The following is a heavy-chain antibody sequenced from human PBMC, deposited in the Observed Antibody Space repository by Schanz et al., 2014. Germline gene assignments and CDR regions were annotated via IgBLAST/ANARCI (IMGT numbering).Heavy chain of an antibody. CDR3: ARGRVLES. CDR1: GFTFSIHC. V-gene: IGHV3-74*01. J-gene: IGHJ5*02. CDR2: INSVGSNT. Sequence: EVQLVQSGGGLVQPGGSLRLSCAASGFTFSIHCMHWVRQDPGKGLVWVARINSVGSNTDYADSVKGRFTMSRDNAKNSVFLQMNSLRAEDTAVYYCARGRVLESWGQGTLVTVSS. D-gene: IGHD1-1*01.